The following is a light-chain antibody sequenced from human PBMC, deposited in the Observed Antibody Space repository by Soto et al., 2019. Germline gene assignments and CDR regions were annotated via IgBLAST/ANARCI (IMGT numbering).Light chain of an antibody. CDR3: QQYYSTPLT. CDR2: WAS. CDR1: QSVLYSSNNKNY. Sequence: DIVMTQSPDSLAVSLGERATINCKSSQSVLYSSNNKNYLAWYQQKPGQPPKLLIYWASTRESGVPDRFSVSGSGTDFTLTISSLQAADVAVYYCQQYYSTPLTFGGGTKVEIK. V-gene: IGKV4-1*01. J-gene: IGKJ4*01.